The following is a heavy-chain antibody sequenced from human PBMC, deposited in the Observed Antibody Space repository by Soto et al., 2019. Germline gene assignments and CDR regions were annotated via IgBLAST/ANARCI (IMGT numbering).Heavy chain of an antibody. CDR1: GFTVSDYS. V-gene: IGHV3-48*02. J-gene: IGHJ4*02. CDR2: ISSAGDLI. Sequence: LRLSCTASGFTVSDYSVNWVRQAPGKGLGWISYISSAGDLILYADSVKGRFTIARDIAKNSLYLQMDSLRDEDSAVYYCATWAIAVGGEGFWGQGTLVTVSS. CDR3: ATWAIAVGGEGF. D-gene: IGHD2-21*01.